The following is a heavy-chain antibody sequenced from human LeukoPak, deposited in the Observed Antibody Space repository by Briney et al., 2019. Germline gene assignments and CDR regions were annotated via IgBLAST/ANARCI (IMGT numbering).Heavy chain of an antibody. J-gene: IGHJ4*02. V-gene: IGHV4-59*08. Sequence: SETLSLTCTVAGDSISCYFWNWIRQPPGKGLDLIGYIYYSGSTKYNPSLKSRVTISVDTSKNQFSLKLSSVTAADTAVYYCARHPPYSSSCFDYWGQGTLVTVSS. D-gene: IGHD6-13*01. CDR2: IYYSGST. CDR3: ARHPPYSSSCFDY. CDR1: GDSISCYF.